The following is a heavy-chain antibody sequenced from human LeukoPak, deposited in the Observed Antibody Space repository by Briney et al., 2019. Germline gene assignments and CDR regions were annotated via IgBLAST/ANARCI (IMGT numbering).Heavy chain of an antibody. CDR2: ISWNSGSI. J-gene: IGHJ4*02. Sequence: GGSLRLSCAASGFTFDDYAMHWVRQAPGKGLEWVSGISWNSGSIGYADSVKGRFTISRDNAKNSLYLQMNSLRAEDTALYYCAKGSGGWGQGTLVTVSS. V-gene: IGHV3-9*01. CDR1: GFTFDDYA. D-gene: IGHD2-8*02. CDR3: AKGSGG.